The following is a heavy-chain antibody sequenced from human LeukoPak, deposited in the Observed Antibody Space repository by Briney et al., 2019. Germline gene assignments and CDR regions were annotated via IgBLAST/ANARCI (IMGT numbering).Heavy chain of an antibody. J-gene: IGHJ4*02. V-gene: IGHV5-51*01. Sequence: GESLKISCQGSGYSFPNYWIGWVRQMPGKGLEWMGVIYPDDSDTRYSPSFQGQVTISADKSISTAYLQWSSLKASDTAMYYCARRGDGDYFDYWGQGTLVTVSS. D-gene: IGHD4-17*01. CDR3: ARRGDGDYFDY. CDR2: IYPDDSDT. CDR1: GYSFPNYW.